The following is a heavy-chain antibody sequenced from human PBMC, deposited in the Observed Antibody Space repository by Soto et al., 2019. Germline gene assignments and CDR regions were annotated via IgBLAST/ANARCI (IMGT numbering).Heavy chain of an antibody. CDR2: ISWNSGSI. Sequence: EVQLVESGGGLVQPGRSLRLSCAASGFTFDDYAMHWVRQAPGKGLEWVSGISWNSGSIGYADSVKGRFTISRDNAKNSLYLQMNSLRAEDTALYYCAKGALVFLDFYDAFDIWGQGTMVTVSS. V-gene: IGHV3-9*01. J-gene: IGHJ3*02. CDR3: AKGALVFLDFYDAFDI. D-gene: IGHD2-8*01. CDR1: GFTFDDYA.